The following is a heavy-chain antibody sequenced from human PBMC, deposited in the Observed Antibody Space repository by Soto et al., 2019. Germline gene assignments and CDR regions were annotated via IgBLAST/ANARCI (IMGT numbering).Heavy chain of an antibody. CDR3: AKGPLVYDDYDVGFDY. D-gene: IGHD4-17*01. V-gene: IGHV3-23*01. CDR1: GFAFNSYA. Sequence: PGGSLRLSCAASGFAFNSYAMSWVRQAPGKGLEWVSSISGSGGSTYYADSVKGRFTISGDNSKNTVYLQMNSLRAKDTAVYSCAKGPLVYDDYDVGFDYWGQGTLVTVSS. J-gene: IGHJ4*02. CDR2: ISGSGGST.